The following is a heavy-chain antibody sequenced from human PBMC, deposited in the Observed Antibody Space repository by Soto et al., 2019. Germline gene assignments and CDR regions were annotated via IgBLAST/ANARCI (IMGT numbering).Heavy chain of an antibody. CDR1: GSSITTYY. CDR2: FYYSGST. J-gene: IGHJ4*02. Sequence: SETLSRTCIPSGSSITTYYWNSIRQLPGKGLEWIGYFYYSGSTNYNPSLKSRVTISVDTSKNQFSLKLSSVTAADTAIYYCGRLIHCSTTSCYFGYWGRGSLVTVSS. V-gene: IGHV4-59*08. D-gene: IGHD2-2*01. CDR3: GRLIHCSTTSCYFGY.